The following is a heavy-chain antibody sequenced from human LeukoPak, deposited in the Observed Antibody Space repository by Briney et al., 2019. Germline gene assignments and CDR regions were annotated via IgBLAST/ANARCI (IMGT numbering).Heavy chain of an antibody. Sequence: PGGSLRLSCAASGFTVSSNYMTWVRQAPGKGLEWVSVIYSGGSTNYADSVKGRFTISRDNAKNSLYVQMNSLRAEDTAVYYCAKDGWELPRFYYMDVWGKGTTVTVSS. D-gene: IGHD1-26*01. CDR1: GFTVSSNY. CDR2: IYSGGST. CDR3: AKDGWELPRFYYMDV. V-gene: IGHV3-53*01. J-gene: IGHJ6*03.